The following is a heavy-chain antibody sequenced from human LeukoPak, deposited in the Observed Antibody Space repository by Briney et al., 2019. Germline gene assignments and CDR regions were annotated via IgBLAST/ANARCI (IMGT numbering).Heavy chain of an antibody. Sequence: GGSLRLSCAASGFTFSIYGMNWVRQAPGKGLEWVSFISGSSSSTFYADSVKGRFTVSRDNAKNSLYLQMNSLRDEDTAVYYCARNPGGIGDYWGQGTLVTVSS. V-gene: IGHV3-48*02. CDR3: ARNPGGIGDY. CDR2: ISGSSSST. J-gene: IGHJ4*02. D-gene: IGHD4-23*01. CDR1: GFTFSIYG.